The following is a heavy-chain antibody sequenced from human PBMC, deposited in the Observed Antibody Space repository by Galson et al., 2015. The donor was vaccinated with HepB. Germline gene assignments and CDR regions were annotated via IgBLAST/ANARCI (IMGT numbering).Heavy chain of an antibody. V-gene: IGHV3-74*01. D-gene: IGHD3-10*01. J-gene: IGHJ6*02. Sequence: SLRLSCAAAGFTFSNYWMHWVRHAPGKGLVWVSRINSDGSSTSYADSVRGRFTISRDNAKYSLYLQMNSLRAEDTALYYCAQDLTYYYGSGSYFVGMDVWGQGTTVTVSS. CDR2: INSDGSST. CDR3: AQDLTYYYGSGSYFVGMDV. CDR1: GFTFSNYW.